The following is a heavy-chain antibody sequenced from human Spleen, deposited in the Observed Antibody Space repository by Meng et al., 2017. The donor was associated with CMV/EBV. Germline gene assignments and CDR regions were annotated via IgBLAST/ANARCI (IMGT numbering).Heavy chain of an antibody. CDR1: GGSINSGDYY. J-gene: IGHJ4*02. Sequence: SETLSLTCTVSGGSINSGDYYWSCIRQPPGKGLEWIGYIYYSGSTYYNPSLKSRVTISIDTSKNQFSLKLSSVTAADTAVYYCASADSSSWLSRSFNYWGQGTLVTVSS. CDR3: ASADSSSWLSRSFNY. V-gene: IGHV4-30-4*08. D-gene: IGHD6-13*01. CDR2: IYYSGST.